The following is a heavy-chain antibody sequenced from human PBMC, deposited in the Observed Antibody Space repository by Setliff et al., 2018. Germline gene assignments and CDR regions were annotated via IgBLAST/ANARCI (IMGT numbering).Heavy chain of an antibody. CDR1: GFTFSRYW. D-gene: IGHD6-13*01. V-gene: IGHV3-30*03. CDR2: ISYDGSNK. Sequence: PGGSLRLSCVASGFTFSRYWMSWVRQAPGKGLEWVAVISYDGSNKYYADSVKGRFTISRDNSKNTLFLQMNSLRAEDTAVYFCARDWYLHYYYYYYMDVWGKGTTVTVSS. J-gene: IGHJ6*03. CDR3: ARDWYLHYYYYYYMDV.